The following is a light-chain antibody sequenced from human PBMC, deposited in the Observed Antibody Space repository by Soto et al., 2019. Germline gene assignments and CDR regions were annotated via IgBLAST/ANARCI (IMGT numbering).Light chain of an antibody. J-gene: IGLJ1*01. V-gene: IGLV1-51*01. CDR3: GTWDSSLSVHV. CDR1: SSNSGNNF. CDR2: DNN. Sequence: QSVLTQPPSVSAAPGQKVTISCSGTSSNSGNNFVSWYQQLPGTAPKLLIYDNNQRPSGIPDRFSGSKSGTSATLGITGLQTGDEADYYCGTWDSSLSVHVFGTGTKLTVL.